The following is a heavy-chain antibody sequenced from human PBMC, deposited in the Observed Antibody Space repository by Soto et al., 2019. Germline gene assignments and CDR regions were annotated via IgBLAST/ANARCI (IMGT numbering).Heavy chain of an antibody. Sequence: NPSETLSLTCTVSGGSISSGDYYWSWIRQPPGKGLEWIGYIYYSGSTYYNPSLKSRVTISVDTSKNQFSLKLSSVTAADTAVYYCARVGDDSSGYGGGGIFDYWGQGTLVTVSS. D-gene: IGHD3-22*01. CDR1: GGSISSGDYY. J-gene: IGHJ4*02. V-gene: IGHV4-30-4*01. CDR3: ARVGDDSSGYGGGGIFDY. CDR2: IYYSGST.